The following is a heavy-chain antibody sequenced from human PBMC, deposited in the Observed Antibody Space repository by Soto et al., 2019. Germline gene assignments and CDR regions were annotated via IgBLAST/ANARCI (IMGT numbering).Heavy chain of an antibody. CDR2: TYYRSKWYN. D-gene: IGHD3-10*01. V-gene: IGHV6-1*01. Sequence: SQTLSLTCAISGDSVSINSAAWNWIRPSPSRGLEWLGRTYYRSKWYNDYAVYVKSRVTINPDTSKNQSSLQLNSVTTDDTAVYYCARMYYYGSGSHNWFDPWGQGTLVTVSS. CDR1: GDSVSINSAA. CDR3: ARMYYYGSGSHNWFDP. J-gene: IGHJ5*02.